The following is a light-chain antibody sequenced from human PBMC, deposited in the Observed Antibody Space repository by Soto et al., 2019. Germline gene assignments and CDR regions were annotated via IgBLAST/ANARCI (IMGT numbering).Light chain of an antibody. CDR3: QQYNTYSGLT. Sequence: DIQMTQSPSTLSASVGDRVTITCRASQSISSWLAWYQQKPGKAPKLLIYGASNLDSGVPSRFSGSGSGAEVTLTISSLQPDDFATYYCQQYNTYSGLTFGGGTKVEIK. J-gene: IGKJ4*01. CDR2: GAS. V-gene: IGKV1-5*03. CDR1: QSISSW.